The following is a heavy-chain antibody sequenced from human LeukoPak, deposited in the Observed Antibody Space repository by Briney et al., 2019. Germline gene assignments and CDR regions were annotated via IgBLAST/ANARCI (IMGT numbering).Heavy chain of an antibody. CDR3: ASGYCTGGSCYAGHY. D-gene: IGHD2-15*01. Sequence: PGGSLRLSCAASGFTLSDHYMDWVRQAPGKGLEWVGRIRKKANSYTTEYAASVKGRFTISRDDSKNSLYLQMNSLKTEDTAVYYCASGYCTGGSCYAGHYWGQGTLVTVSS. CDR1: GFTLSDHY. CDR2: IRKKANSYTT. J-gene: IGHJ4*02. V-gene: IGHV3-72*01.